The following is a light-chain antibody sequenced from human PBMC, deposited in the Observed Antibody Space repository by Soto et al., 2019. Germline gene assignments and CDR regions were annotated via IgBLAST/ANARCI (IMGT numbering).Light chain of an antibody. V-gene: IGLV1-40*01. Sequence: QSVLTQPPSVSGAPGQRVTISCTGSSSNIGAGYDVPWYQQLPGTAPKLLIFGNSNRPSGVPDRFSGSKSGTSASLAITGRQAEDEADYYCQSSDSSRSGSVFGGGTKLTVL. J-gene: IGLJ3*02. CDR2: GNS. CDR3: QSSDSSRSGSV. CDR1: SSNIGAGYD.